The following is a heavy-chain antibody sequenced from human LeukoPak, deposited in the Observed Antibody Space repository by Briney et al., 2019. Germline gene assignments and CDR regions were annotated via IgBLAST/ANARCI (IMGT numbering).Heavy chain of an antibody. CDR2: IKQDGSEK. Sequence: GGSLRLSCAASGFTFSSYWMGWVRQAPGKGLEWVANIKQDGSEKYYVDSVKGRFTISRDNAKNSLYLQMNSLRAEDTAVYYCARALVVPAVEGAWFDPWGQGTLVTVSS. V-gene: IGHV3-7*01. D-gene: IGHD2-2*01. CDR1: GFTFSSYW. J-gene: IGHJ5*02. CDR3: ARALVVPAVEGAWFDP.